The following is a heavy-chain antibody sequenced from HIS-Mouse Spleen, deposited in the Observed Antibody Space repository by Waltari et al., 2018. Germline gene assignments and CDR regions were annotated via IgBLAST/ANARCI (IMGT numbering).Heavy chain of an antibody. CDR3: AKDGRSLNY. Sequence: EVQLVESGGGLVQPGRSLRLSCAASGFTFDDYAMHWVRQAPGKGLGLVSGIIWNRGSIGYADSVKGRFTISRDNAKNSLYLQMNSLRAEDTALYYCAKDGRSLNYWGQGTLVTVSS. CDR2: IIWNRGSI. V-gene: IGHV3-9*01. CDR1: GFTFDDYA. J-gene: IGHJ4*02.